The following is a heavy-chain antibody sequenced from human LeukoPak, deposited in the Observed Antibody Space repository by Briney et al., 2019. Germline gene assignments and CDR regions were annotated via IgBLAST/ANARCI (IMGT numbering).Heavy chain of an antibody. J-gene: IGHJ4*02. CDR3: ARGEEKATITGLDS. Sequence: GGSLRLSCAASGFTFSNYDMHWVRQAPGKGLEWVSAISSSSAYIYYADSVKGLFTISRDNAENSLFLQLNSLRAEDTAVYFCARGEEKATITGLDSWGQGTLVTVSS. D-gene: IGHD5-24*01. V-gene: IGHV3-21*01. CDR1: GFTFSNYD. CDR2: ISSSSAYI.